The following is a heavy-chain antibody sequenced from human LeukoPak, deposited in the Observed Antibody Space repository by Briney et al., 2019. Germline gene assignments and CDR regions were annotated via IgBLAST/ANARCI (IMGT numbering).Heavy chain of an antibody. Sequence: GGSLRLSCAASGFTSSDYYMSWIRQAPGKGLEWVSYISSSGSTIYYADSVKGRFTISRDNAKNSLYLQMNSLRAEDTAVYYCARRVQDLHPSYYYYGMDVWGQGTTVTVSS. D-gene: IGHD4-11*01. CDR2: ISSSGSTI. J-gene: IGHJ6*02. CDR1: GFTSSDYY. V-gene: IGHV3-11*01. CDR3: ARRVQDLHPSYYYYGMDV.